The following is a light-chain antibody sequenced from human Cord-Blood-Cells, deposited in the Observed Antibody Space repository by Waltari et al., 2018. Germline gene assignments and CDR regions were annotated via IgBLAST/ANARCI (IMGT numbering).Light chain of an antibody. J-gene: IGKJ4*01. CDR3: QQYGSSPT. Sequence: EIVLTQSPGTLSLSPGERATLSCRASQSVSSSYLAWYQQKPGQATRLLNYGASSRATGIPDRFSGSGSGTDFTLTISRLEPEDFAVYYYQQYGSSPTFGGGTKVEIK. CDR2: GAS. V-gene: IGKV3-20*01. CDR1: QSVSSSY.